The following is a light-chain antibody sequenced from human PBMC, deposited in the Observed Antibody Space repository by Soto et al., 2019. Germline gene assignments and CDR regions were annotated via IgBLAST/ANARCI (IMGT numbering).Light chain of an antibody. Sequence: DIQLTQSPSFLSASVGDRVTITCRASHDISSYLTWYQQKPGKAPTVLIYAASTLQGGVPSRFSGSGSGTEFTLTISSLQSEDFATYYCQRYNDYQYIFGQGTKLEIK. CDR1: HDISSY. V-gene: IGKV1-9*01. CDR2: AAS. J-gene: IGKJ2*01. CDR3: QRYNDYQYI.